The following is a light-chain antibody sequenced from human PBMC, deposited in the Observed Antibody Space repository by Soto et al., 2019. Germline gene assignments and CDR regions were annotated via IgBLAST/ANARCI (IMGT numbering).Light chain of an antibody. CDR1: QSVSSSY. CDR2: GAF. CDR3: QQYGSSPVT. Sequence: EIVLTQSPGTLSLSPGERATLSCRASQSVSSSYLAWYQQKPGQAPRLLIYGAFSRATGIPGRFSGSGSGTDFTLTISRLEPEDFAVYYCQQYGSSPVTFGQGTKVEIK. V-gene: IGKV3-20*01. J-gene: IGKJ1*01.